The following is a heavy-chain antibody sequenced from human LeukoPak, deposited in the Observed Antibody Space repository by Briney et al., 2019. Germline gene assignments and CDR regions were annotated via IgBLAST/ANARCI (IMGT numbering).Heavy chain of an antibody. CDR1: GGSFRGYY. Sequence: PSETLSLTCAVYGGSFRGYYWSWIRQPPGKGLEWIGEINHSGITNYNPSLKSRVTISVDTPKNQFSLKLSSVTAADTAVYYCASSPRAPHFYDSSGTRGGYWGQGTLVTVSS. D-gene: IGHD3-22*01. CDR2: INHSGIT. J-gene: IGHJ4*02. V-gene: IGHV4-34*01. CDR3: ASSPRAPHFYDSSGTRGGY.